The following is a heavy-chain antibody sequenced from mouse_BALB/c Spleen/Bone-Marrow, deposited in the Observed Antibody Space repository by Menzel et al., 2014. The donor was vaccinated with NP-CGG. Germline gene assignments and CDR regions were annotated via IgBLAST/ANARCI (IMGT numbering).Heavy chain of an antibody. J-gene: IGHJ3*01. Sequence: QVQLKQSGPGLVAPSQSLSITCTVSGFSLTSYGVHWVRQPPGKGLEWLGVIWAGGGTNYNSALMSRLSISKDNSKSQVFLKMNSLQTDDTAMYYCARDRGPPYWGQGTLVTVSA. CDR3: ARDRGPPY. V-gene: IGHV2-9*02. D-gene: IGHD3-1*01. CDR2: IWAGGGT. CDR1: GFSLTSYG.